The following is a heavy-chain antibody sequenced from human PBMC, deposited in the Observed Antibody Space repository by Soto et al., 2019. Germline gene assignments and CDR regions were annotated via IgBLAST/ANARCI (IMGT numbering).Heavy chain of an antibody. J-gene: IGHJ4*02. CDR1: GGSISSYY. Sequence: QVQLQESGPGLVKPSETLSLTCTVSGGSISSYYWSWIRQPPGKGLEWIGYIYYSGSTDYNPSLKSRVSIRVGXSKNQFSLKLSSVTAADTAIYYCARHRGYSRSFEYWGQGSLVTVSS. V-gene: IGHV4-59*08. CDR3: ARHRGYSRSFEY. D-gene: IGHD5-18*01. CDR2: IYYSGST.